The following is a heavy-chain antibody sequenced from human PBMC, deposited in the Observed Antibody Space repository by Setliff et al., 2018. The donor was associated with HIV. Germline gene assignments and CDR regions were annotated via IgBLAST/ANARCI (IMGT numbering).Heavy chain of an antibody. V-gene: IGHV3-74*01. J-gene: IGHJ3*02. Sequence: GGSLRLSCAASGFTCSRYWMHWVRQVTGKGLLWVSRISPDGSSTSYGDSVKGRFTISRDNAKNTLYLQMNSLRADDTAVYHCTYWDIWGQGTTVTVSS. D-gene: IGHD2-15*01. CDR3: TYWDI. CDR2: ISPDGSST. CDR1: GFTCSRYW.